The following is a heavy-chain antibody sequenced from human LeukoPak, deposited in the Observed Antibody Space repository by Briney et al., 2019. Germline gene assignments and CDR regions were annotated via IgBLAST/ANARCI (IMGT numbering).Heavy chain of an antibody. D-gene: IGHD3-10*01. V-gene: IGHV1-18*01. CDR1: GYTFTSYG. J-gene: IGHJ4*02. CDR2: ISAYNGNT. CDR3: ARDAEGSGSYYIRPSYFDY. Sequence: GASVKVSCKASGYTFTSYGISWVRQAPGQGLEWMGWISAYNGNTNYAQKLQGRVTMTTDTSTSTAYMELRSLRSDDTAVYYRARDAEGSGSYYIRPSYFDYWGQGTLVTVSS.